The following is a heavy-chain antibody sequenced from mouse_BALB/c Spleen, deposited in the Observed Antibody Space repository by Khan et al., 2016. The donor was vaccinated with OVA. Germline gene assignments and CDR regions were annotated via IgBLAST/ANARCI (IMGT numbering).Heavy chain of an antibody. CDR1: GYSITSDYA. Sequence: VQLKESGPGLVKPSQSLSLTCTVTGYSITSDYAWNWIRQFPGNKLEWMGYISYSGRTSYNPSLKSRISVTRDTSKRQFFLQLNSVTTEDTATYYCAMGRTYWGQGTLVTVSA. CDR2: ISYSGRT. D-gene: IGHD4-1*01. V-gene: IGHV3-2*02. J-gene: IGHJ3*01. CDR3: AMGRTY.